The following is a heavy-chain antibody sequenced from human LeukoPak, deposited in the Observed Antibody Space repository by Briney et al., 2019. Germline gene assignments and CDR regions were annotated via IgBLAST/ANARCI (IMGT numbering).Heavy chain of an antibody. Sequence: ASVKVSCKASGYTFTGYYMHWVRQAPGQGLEWRGWVNPNSGGTNYAQKFQGRVTMTRDTSISTAYMELSRLRSDDTAVYYCARGYDFWSGYQHWGQGTLVTVSS. J-gene: IGHJ4*02. CDR1: GYTFTGYY. V-gene: IGHV1-2*02. CDR2: VNPNSGGT. CDR3: ARGYDFWSGYQH. D-gene: IGHD3-3*01.